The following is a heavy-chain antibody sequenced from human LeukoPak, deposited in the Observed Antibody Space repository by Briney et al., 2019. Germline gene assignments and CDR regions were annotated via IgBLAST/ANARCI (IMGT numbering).Heavy chain of an antibody. D-gene: IGHD3-10*01. CDR3: ARDGSDYYGSGSSGY. J-gene: IGHJ4*02. V-gene: IGHV3-21*01. CDR2: ISSSSSYI. CDR1: GFTFSSYS. Sequence: PGGSLRLSCAASGFTFSSYSMNWVRQAPGKGLEWVSSISSSSSYIYYADSVKGRFTISRDNAKNSLYLQMNSLRAEDTAVYYCARDGSDYYGSGSSGYWGQGTLVTVSS.